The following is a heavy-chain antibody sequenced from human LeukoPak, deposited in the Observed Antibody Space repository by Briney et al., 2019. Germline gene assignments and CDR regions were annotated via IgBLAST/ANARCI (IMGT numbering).Heavy chain of an antibody. Sequence: GGSLRLSCAASGFTFSSYEMNWVRQAPGKGPEWVSYISSSGSTIYYADSVKGRFTISRDNAKNTLYLQMNSLRAEDTAVYYCAKGHYYYYMDVWGKGTTVTISS. CDR2: ISSSGSTI. CDR1: GFTFSSYE. V-gene: IGHV3-48*03. J-gene: IGHJ6*03. CDR3: AKGHYYYYMDV.